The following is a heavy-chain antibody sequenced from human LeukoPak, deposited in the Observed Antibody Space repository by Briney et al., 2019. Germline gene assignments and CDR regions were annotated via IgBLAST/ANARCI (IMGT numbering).Heavy chain of an antibody. Sequence: GASVKVSCKTSGYTFTNNAINWVRQAPGQGLEWMGLINTNTGNPTYAQGFFTGRYVFSLDTSASTAYLQINGLKADDTAVYYCGRDPRLGIRGYTYGYIDHWGQGTLLTVAS. D-gene: IGHD5-18*01. CDR2: INTNTGNP. CDR3: GRDPRLGIRGYTYGYIDH. V-gene: IGHV7-4-1*02. CDR1: GYTFTNNA. J-gene: IGHJ4*02.